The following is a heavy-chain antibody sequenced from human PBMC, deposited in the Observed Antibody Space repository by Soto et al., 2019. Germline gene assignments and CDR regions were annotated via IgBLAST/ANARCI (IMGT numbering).Heavy chain of an antibody. Sequence: QVQLVQSGAEVKKPGSSVKVSCKASGGTFSSYAISWVRQAPGQGLEWMGGIIPIFGTANYAQKFQGRVTITADESTSTAYMELSSLRSEDTAVYYCARDIRDIVVVPAAIPPQDYYYGMDVWDQGTTVTVSS. J-gene: IGHJ6*02. D-gene: IGHD2-2*01. V-gene: IGHV1-69*01. CDR1: GGTFSSYA. CDR3: ARDIRDIVVVPAAIPPQDYYYGMDV. CDR2: IIPIFGTA.